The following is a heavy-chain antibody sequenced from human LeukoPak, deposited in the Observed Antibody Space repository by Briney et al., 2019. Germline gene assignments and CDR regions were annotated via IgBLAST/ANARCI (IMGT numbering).Heavy chain of an antibody. CDR1: GFTFRSYW. CDR3: ARLGTVVVVRDPGY. D-gene: IGHD4-23*01. J-gene: IGHJ4*02. Sequence: GVALRLSCAASGFTFRSYWMSWVRQAPGKGLEGVANIKQDGSEKYYVDSVKGRFTISRDNAKNSLYLQMNSLRVEDTAVYYCARLGTVVVVRDPGYWGQGTLVTVSS. V-gene: IGHV3-7*05. CDR2: IKQDGSEK.